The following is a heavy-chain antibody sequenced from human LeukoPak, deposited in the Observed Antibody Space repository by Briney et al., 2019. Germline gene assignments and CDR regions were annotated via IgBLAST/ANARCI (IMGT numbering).Heavy chain of an antibody. CDR1: GYTFTGYY. Sequence: ASVTVSCTASGYTFTGYYMHWVRQAPGQGLEWMGWINPNSGGTNYAQKFQGRVTMTRDTSISTAYMELSRLRSDDTAVYYCARVIQLWANFDYWGQGTLVTVSS. CDR2: INPNSGGT. CDR3: ARVIQLWANFDY. V-gene: IGHV1-2*02. D-gene: IGHD5-18*01. J-gene: IGHJ4*02.